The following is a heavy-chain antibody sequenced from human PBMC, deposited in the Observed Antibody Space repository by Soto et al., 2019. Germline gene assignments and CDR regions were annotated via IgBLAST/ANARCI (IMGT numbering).Heavy chain of an antibody. V-gene: IGHV3-23*01. J-gene: IGHJ6*02. CDR1: GFTFSSYA. D-gene: IGHD3-3*01. Sequence: GSLRLSCAASGFTFSSYAMSWVRQAPGKGLELVSAISGSGGSTYYADSVKGRFTISRDNSKNTLYLQMNSLRAEDTAVYYCAKANTYYAFWSTGKQNYYYGMDVWGQGTTVTVSS. CDR3: AKANTYYAFWSTGKQNYYYGMDV. CDR2: ISGSGGST.